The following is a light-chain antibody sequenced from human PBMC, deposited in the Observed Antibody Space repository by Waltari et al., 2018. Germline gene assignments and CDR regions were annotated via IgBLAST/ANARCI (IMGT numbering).Light chain of an antibody. J-gene: IGLJ3*02. Sequence: QSVLTQPPPASWTPGHGGPIACSGGSSNIGTNYVYWYQQLPGTAPKPLIYRNNQPPSGGPDRFSGSRSGTSASLAISGLRSEDEADYYCAAWDDSLSGRVFGGGTKLTVL. CDR1: SSNIGTNY. V-gene: IGLV1-47*01. CDR2: RNN. CDR3: AAWDDSLSGRV.